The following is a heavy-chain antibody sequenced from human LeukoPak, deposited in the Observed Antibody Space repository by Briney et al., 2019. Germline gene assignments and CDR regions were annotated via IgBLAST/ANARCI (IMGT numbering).Heavy chain of an antibody. CDR2: INHSGST. V-gene: IGHV4-34*01. D-gene: IGHD3-10*01. CDR1: GGSFSGYY. Sequence: SETLSLTCAVYGGSFSGYYWSWIRQPPGKGLEWIGEINHSGSTNYNPSLKSRVTISVDTSKNQFSLKLSSVTAADTAVYYCARSGWFDPWGQGTLVTVSS. J-gene: IGHJ5*02. CDR3: ARSGWFDP.